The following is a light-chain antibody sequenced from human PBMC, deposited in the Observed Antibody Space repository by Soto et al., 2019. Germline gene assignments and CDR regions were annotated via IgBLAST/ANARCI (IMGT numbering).Light chain of an antibody. CDR1: SSDVGAYNY. CDR2: EVN. CDR3: ASYKRGGTEV. V-gene: IGLV2-14*01. Sequence: QSVLTQPASVSGSPGQSITISCTGTSSDVGAYNYVSWYQQHPGKAPKFLIYEVNNRPSGVSDRFSGSKSGNTASLTISAVQAEDEGAYYCASYKRGGTEVFGTGTKVTVL. J-gene: IGLJ1*01.